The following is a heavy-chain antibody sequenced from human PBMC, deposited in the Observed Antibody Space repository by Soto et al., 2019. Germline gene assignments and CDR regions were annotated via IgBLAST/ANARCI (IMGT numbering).Heavy chain of an antibody. J-gene: IGHJ4*02. CDR1: GFTFTRYS. Sequence: GGSLRLSCAASGFTFTRYSINWVRQAPGKGPEWVSSISSTTNYIYYGDSMKGRFTISRDNAKNSLYLEMNSLRAEDTAVYYCARESEDLTSNFDYWGQGTLVTVSS. CDR2: ISSTTNYI. V-gene: IGHV3-21*06. CDR3: ARESEDLTSNFDY.